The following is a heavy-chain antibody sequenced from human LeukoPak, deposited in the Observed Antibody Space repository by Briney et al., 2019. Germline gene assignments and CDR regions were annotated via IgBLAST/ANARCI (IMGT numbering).Heavy chain of an antibody. V-gene: IGHV3-9*03. J-gene: IGHJ4*02. CDR3: AKDIVGSGVGFFDY. D-gene: IGHD6-25*01. CDR2: ISWNSGSI. Sequence: GGSLRLSCAASGFTFDGYAMHWVRQAPGKGLEWVSGISWNSGSIGYADSVKGRFTIPRDNAKNSLYLQMNSLRAEDMALYYCAKDIVGSGVGFFDYWGQGTLVTVSS. CDR1: GFTFDGYA.